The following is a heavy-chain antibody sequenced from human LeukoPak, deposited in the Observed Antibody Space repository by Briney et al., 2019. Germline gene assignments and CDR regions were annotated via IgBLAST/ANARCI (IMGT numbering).Heavy chain of an antibody. D-gene: IGHD2-15*01. J-gene: IGHJ4*02. V-gene: IGHV3-30*02. CDR3: AKDRGSTYYFDY. Sequence: GGSLRLSCAASGFTSSNYGMHWVRQAPGKGLEWVAFIRYDGSNKYYADSVKGRFTISRDNSKNTLYLQMNSLRAEDTAVYYCAKDRGSTYYFDYWGQGTLVTVSS. CDR1: GFTSSNYG. CDR2: IRYDGSNK.